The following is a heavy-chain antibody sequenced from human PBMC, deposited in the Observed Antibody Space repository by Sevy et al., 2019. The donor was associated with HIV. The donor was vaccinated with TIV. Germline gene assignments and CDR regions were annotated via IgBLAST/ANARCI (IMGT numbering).Heavy chain of an antibody. CDR3: AKGKYSSGWPIDY. CDR1: GFTFDDYA. CDR2: ISWNSGSI. D-gene: IGHD6-19*01. V-gene: IGHV3-9*03. J-gene: IGHJ4*02. Sequence: GGSLRLSCAASGFTFDDYAMHWVRQAPGKGLEWVSGISWNSGSIGYADSVKGRFTISRDNAKNSLYLQMNSLRAEDMALYYCAKGKYSSGWPIDYWGQGTLVTVSS.